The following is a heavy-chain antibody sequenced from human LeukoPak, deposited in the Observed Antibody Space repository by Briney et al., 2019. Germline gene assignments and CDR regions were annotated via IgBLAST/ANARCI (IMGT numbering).Heavy chain of an antibody. D-gene: IGHD5-18*01. CDR2: ISGSGGST. Sequence: GGSLRLSCAASGFTFSSYAMSWVRQAPGKGLEWVSAISGSGGSTYYADSVKGRFTISRDNSKNTLYLQMNSLRAEDTAVYYCAGNKGGYSYGYWVFDYWGQGTLVTVSS. CDR1: GFTFSSYA. J-gene: IGHJ4*02. CDR3: AGNKGGYSYGYWVFDY. V-gene: IGHV3-23*01.